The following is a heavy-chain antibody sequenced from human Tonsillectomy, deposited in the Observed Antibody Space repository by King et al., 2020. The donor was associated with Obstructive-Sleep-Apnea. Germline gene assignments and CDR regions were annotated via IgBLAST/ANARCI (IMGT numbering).Heavy chain of an antibody. J-gene: IGHJ6*02. V-gene: IGHV4-59*08. Sequence: VQLQESGPGLVKPSETLSLTCTVSGCSISSYHLSWIRQPPGKGLELIGYIYYSGSTNYNPSLKSQVTISVDTSKNQFSLKLSSVTAADTAVYYCARQLWFGEEGYYYYGMDVWGQGTTVTVSS. D-gene: IGHD3-10*01. CDR2: IYYSGST. CDR3: ARQLWFGEEGYYYYGMDV. CDR1: GCSISSYH.